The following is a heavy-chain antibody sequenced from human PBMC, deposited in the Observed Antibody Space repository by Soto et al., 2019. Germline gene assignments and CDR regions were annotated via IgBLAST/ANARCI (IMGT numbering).Heavy chain of an antibody. CDR1: GYTFTGYY. CDR2: INPNSGGT. V-gene: IGHV1-2*02. D-gene: IGHD3-10*01. CDR3: ARGVTMVRGVIMVYYYYGMDV. Sequence: ASVKFSCKASGYTFTGYYMHWVRQAPGQGLEWMGWINPNSGGTNYGQKFQGRVTMTRDTSISTAYMELSRLRSDDTAVYYCARGVTMVRGVIMVYYYYGMDVWGQGTTVTVSS. J-gene: IGHJ6*02.